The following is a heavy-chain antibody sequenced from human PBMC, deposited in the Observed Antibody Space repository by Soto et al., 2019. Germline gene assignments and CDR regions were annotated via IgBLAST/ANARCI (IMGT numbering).Heavy chain of an antibody. J-gene: IGHJ4*02. Sequence: EVQLVESGGGLVQPGRSLRLSCAASGCTVSNNYMNWVRQAPGKGLEWVSVIYSGGDTYYADSVKGRFTISRDNSKNTLSLQMNSLRAEDTAIYYCATHPSSGYWGQGTLVTVSS. D-gene: IGHD6-25*01. CDR3: ATHPSSGY. V-gene: IGHV3-66*01. CDR2: IYSGGDT. CDR1: GCTVSNNY.